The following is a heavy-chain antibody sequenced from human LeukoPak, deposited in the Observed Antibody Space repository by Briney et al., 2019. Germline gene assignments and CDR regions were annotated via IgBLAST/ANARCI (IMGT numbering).Heavy chain of an antibody. CDR2: IYSGGST. CDR3: ARDSKDYGGNGIDY. J-gene: IGHJ4*02. Sequence: GGSLRLSCAASGFTVSSNYMSWVRQAPGKGLEWVSVIYSGGSTYYADSVKGRFTISSDNSKNTLYLQMNSLRAEDTAVYYCARDSKDYGGNGIDYWGQGTLVTVSS. CDR1: GFTVSSNY. D-gene: IGHD4-23*01. V-gene: IGHV3-53*01.